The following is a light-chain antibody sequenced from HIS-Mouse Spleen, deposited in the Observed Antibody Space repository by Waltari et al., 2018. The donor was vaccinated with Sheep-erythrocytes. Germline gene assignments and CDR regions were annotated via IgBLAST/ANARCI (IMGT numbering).Light chain of an antibody. V-gene: IGLV2-11*01. J-gene: IGLJ1*01. CDR1: SSHVGGYNY. CDR2: DVS. CDR3: CSYAGSYNHV. Sequence: QSALTQPRSVSGSPGQSVTISCTGTSSHVGGYNYVSWYQQHPGKAPKLMIYDVSKRPSGVPDRFSGYKSGNTASLTISGLQAEDEADYYCCSYAGSYNHVFATGTKVTVL.